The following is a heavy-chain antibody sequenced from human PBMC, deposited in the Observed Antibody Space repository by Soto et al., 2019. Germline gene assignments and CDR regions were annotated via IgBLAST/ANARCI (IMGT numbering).Heavy chain of an antibody. CDR3: SFWPQIRGYNYGYCTY. D-gene: IGHD5-18*01. V-gene: IGHV3-30-3*01. CDR2: IWYDGSNK. CDR1: AFTSSSYA. Sequence: GQYLRLSCAASAFTSSSYAKHWVRQALEKGMEWVAVIWYDGSNKYDADSVKGRLTMSRDSSKNTLYLQMNRLRAEDTAVYYCSFWPQIRGYNYGYCTYWSQGTLDTGSS. J-gene: IGHJ4*02.